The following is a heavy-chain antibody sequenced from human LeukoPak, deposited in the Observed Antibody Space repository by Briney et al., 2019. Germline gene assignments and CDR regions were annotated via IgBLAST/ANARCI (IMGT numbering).Heavy chain of an antibody. D-gene: IGHD1-26*01. J-gene: IGHJ4*02. CDR1: GFTFSSYS. CDR3: ARDREGRIDY. CDR2: ISSSSSYI. Sequence: VGSLRLSCAASGFTFSSYSINWVRQAPGNGLEWVSSISSSSSYIYYADSLKGRFTISRDNAKNSLYLQMNSLRAEDTAVYYCARDREGRIDYWGQGTLVTVSS. V-gene: IGHV3-21*01.